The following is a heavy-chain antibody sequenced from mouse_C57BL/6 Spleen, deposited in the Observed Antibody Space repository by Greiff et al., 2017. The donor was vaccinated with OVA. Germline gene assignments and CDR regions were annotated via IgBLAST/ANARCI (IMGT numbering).Heavy chain of an antibody. V-gene: IGHV1-61*01. Sequence: VQLQQPGAELVRPGSSVKLSCKASGYTFTSYWMDWVKQRPGQGLEWIGNIYPSDSETHYNQKFKDKATLTVDKSSSTAYMQLSSLTSEASAVYYWARNWDPDYGGKGTTLTVSS. J-gene: IGHJ2*01. CDR3: ARNWDPDY. CDR2: IYPSDSET. D-gene: IGHD4-1*01. CDR1: GYTFTSYW.